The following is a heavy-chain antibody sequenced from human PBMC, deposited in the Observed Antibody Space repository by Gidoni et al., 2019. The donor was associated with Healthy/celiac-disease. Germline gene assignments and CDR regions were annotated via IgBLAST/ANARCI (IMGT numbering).Heavy chain of an antibody. CDR2: INHSGST. Sequence: QVPLQPWGAGLLKPSETLSLTCAVYGGSFSGYYWSWIRQPPGKGLEWSGEINHSGSTNYNPSRKSRVTISVDTSKNQFSLKLSSVTAADTAVYYCARGHQPRGFDYWGQGTLVTVSS. D-gene: IGHD3-10*01. J-gene: IGHJ4*02. CDR1: GGSFSGYY. V-gene: IGHV4-34*01. CDR3: ARGHQPRGFDY.